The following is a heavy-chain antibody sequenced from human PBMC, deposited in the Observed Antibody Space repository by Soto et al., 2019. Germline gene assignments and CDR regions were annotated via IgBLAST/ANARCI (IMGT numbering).Heavy chain of an antibody. D-gene: IGHD6-13*01. CDR3: VRRHVSATGIDWFDP. CDR1: GYTFTSYG. V-gene: IGHV1-3*01. Sequence: ASVKVSCKASGYTFTSYGIHWVRQAPGQRLEWMGWINAANGDTKYSPKFQGRVTITRDTSASTAYMELSSLRSEDTAVYYCVRRHVSATGIDWFDPWGQGALVTVSS. CDR2: INAANGDT. J-gene: IGHJ5*02.